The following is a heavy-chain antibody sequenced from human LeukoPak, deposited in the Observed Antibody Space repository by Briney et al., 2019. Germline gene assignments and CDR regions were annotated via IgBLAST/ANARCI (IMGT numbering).Heavy chain of an antibody. Sequence: GGSLRLSCAASGFTFSNYAMSWVRHDPGKGLQWVSTISGRGTTIYSADSVKGRFTISRDNSKNTVYLQMNSLTAEDTAVYYCSKDRVGYSGYDGAYFDSWGQGTLVIVSS. CDR3: SKDRVGYSGYDGAYFDS. D-gene: IGHD5-12*01. CDR2: ISGRGTTI. J-gene: IGHJ4*02. V-gene: IGHV3-23*01. CDR1: GFTFSNYA.